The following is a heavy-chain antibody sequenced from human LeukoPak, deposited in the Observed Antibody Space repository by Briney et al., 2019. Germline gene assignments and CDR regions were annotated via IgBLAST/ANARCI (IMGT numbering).Heavy chain of an antibody. CDR1: GYTFTGYY. Sequence: GASVKASCKASGYTFTGYYMHWVRQAPGQGLEWMGWINPNSGGTNYAQKFQGRVTMTRDTSISTAYMELSRLRSDDTAVYYCARRYYDSSGWQFDPWGQGTLVTVSS. J-gene: IGHJ5*02. CDR3: ARRYYDSSGWQFDP. CDR2: INPNSGGT. V-gene: IGHV1-2*02. D-gene: IGHD3-22*01.